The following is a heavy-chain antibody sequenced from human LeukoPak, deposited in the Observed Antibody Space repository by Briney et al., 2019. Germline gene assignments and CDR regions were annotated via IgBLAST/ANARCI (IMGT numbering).Heavy chain of an antibody. D-gene: IGHD3-10*01. CDR1: GYSFIKYD. V-gene: IGHV7-4-1*02. CDR3: ARNNADGEGRFSY. Sequence: ASVKVSCKASGYSFIKYDMNWVRQAPGQGLEWMGWINTNTGNPTYAQGFTGRFVFSLDTSVSTAYLQISGLKAEDTAVYYCARNNADGEGRFSYWGQGTLVTVSS. J-gene: IGHJ4*02. CDR2: INTNTGNP.